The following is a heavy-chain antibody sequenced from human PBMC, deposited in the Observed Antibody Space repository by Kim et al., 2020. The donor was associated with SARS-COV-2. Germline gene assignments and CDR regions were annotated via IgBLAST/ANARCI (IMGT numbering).Heavy chain of an antibody. Sequence: SVKVSCKASGGTFSSYAISWVRQAPGQGLEWMGGIIPIFGTANYAQKFQGRVTITADESTSTAYMELSSLRSEDTAVYYCARFDWSYYGLDYWGQGTLVTVSS. CDR2: IIPIFGTA. J-gene: IGHJ4*02. CDR3: ARFDWSYYGLDY. D-gene: IGHD1-26*01. V-gene: IGHV1-69*13. CDR1: GGTFSSYA.